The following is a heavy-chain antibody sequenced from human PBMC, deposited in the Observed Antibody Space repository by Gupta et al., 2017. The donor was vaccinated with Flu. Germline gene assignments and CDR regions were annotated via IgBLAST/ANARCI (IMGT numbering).Heavy chain of an antibody. D-gene: IGHD3-10*01. Sequence: CNRYGRSWVRQAPGKGLEWVANIKEDGSEKYYVDSVKGRFSIFRDNAENSLNLQMNSLRAEDTAVYYCARYDSGSHAGYDYWGQGTLVTVSS. CDR2: IKEDGSEK. CDR3: ARYDSGSHAGYDY. CDR1: CNRYG. J-gene: IGHJ4*02. V-gene: IGHV3-7*01.